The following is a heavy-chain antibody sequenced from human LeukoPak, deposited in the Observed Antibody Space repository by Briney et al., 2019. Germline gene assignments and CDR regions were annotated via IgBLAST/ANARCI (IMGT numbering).Heavy chain of an antibody. CDR3: ARDSRTYYDFWSGYSSTLYFDY. D-gene: IGHD3-3*01. Sequence: ASVKVSCKASGYTFTSYGISWVRQAPGQGLEWMGWISAYNGNTNYAQKLQGRVTMTTDTSTSTAYVELRSLRSDDTAVYYCARDSRTYYDFWSGYSSTLYFDYWGQGTLVTVSS. CDR1: GYTFTSYG. V-gene: IGHV1-18*01. J-gene: IGHJ4*02. CDR2: ISAYNGNT.